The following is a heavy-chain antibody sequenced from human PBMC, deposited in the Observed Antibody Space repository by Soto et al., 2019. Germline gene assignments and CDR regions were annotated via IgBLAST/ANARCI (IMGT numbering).Heavy chain of an antibody. CDR2: IYPHDSDT. V-gene: IGHV5-51*01. D-gene: IGHD3-22*01. J-gene: IGHJ4*02. CDR3: ARLYREVDDSGRNQYFDY. Sequence: ESLKISCKSSGYSFTNYWIGWVRQMPGKGLEWMGFIYPHDSDTRYSPSFQGQVTISADKSISTAYLQWSSLMASDTAIYYCARLYREVDDSGRNQYFDYWGQGTLVT. CDR1: GYSFTNYW.